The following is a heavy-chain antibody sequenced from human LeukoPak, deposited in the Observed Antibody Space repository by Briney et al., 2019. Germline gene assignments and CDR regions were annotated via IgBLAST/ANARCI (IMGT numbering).Heavy chain of an antibody. CDR1: GFIFSTYA. CDR2: ISGSGSKT. V-gene: IGHV3-23*01. D-gene: IGHD2-21*02. J-gene: IGHJ4*02. CDR3: AKNRCGGDCYEYYFDY. Sequence: PGGSLRLSCAASGFIFSTYAMTWVRQAPGKGLEWVSTISGSGSKTYYADSVKGRFTISRDNSKNTLYLQINSLRAEDTAVYYCAKNRCGGDCYEYYFDYWGQGTLVTVSS.